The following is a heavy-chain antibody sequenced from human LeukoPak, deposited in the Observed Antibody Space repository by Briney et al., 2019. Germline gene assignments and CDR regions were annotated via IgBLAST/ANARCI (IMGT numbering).Heavy chain of an antibody. CDR1: GFTFSSYE. V-gene: IGHV3-48*03. Sequence: PGGSLRLSCEASGFTFSSYEMNWVRQAPGKGLEWVSYISDRGTTKYYADSVKGRVTISRDNAKNSLYLQMNSLRAEDTAVYYCARGSLTYIWGQGTLVTVSS. CDR3: ARGSLTYI. CDR2: ISDRGTTK. D-gene: IGHD3-16*01. J-gene: IGHJ4*02.